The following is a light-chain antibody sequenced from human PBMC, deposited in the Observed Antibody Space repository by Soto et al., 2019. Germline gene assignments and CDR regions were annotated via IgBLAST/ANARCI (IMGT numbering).Light chain of an antibody. J-gene: IGKJ1*01. CDR2: AAS. V-gene: IGKV1-9*01. CDR3: QQFNNWPRT. CDR1: QGIDTS. Sequence: ILLTQSPSSLSASVGDRVTITCRASQGIDTSLAWYQQKPGKAPKLLIYAASNFQSGVPSRFSGSGSGTEFTLTISSLQSEDFAVYYCQQFNNWPRTFGQGTKVDIK.